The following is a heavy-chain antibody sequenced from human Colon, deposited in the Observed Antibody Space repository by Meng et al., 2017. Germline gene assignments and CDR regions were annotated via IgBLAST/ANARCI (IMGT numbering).Heavy chain of an antibody. Sequence: SETLSLTCNVSGGSITTYYWTWIRQPPGKGLEWIGYVYYNGRTNYNPSLKSRVSMSIDTSKNQFSLTLSSVTAADTAVYYCARAMTRGVTYYKYYGMDVWGQGTTVTVSS. D-gene: IGHD3-10*01. CDR2: VYYNGRT. CDR3: ARAMTRGVTYYKYYGMDV. J-gene: IGHJ6*02. CDR1: GGSITTYY. V-gene: IGHV4-59*01.